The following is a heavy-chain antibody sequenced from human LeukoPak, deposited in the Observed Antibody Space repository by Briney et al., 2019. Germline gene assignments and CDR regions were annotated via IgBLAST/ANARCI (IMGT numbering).Heavy chain of an antibody. Sequence: SETLSLTCTVSGCTISNFYLSWIRQPPGKGLEWIGYIFYSGSANYNPSLKGRFTISVDNSKNQFYLRLTSVTAADTAVYYCARGNGWYYPWGQGTLVTVSS. V-gene: IGHV4-59*08. CDR3: ARGNGWYYP. D-gene: IGHD6-19*01. CDR2: IFYSGSA. CDR1: GCTISNFY. J-gene: IGHJ5*02.